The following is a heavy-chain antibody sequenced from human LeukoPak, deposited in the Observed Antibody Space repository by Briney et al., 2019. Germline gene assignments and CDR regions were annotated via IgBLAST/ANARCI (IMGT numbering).Heavy chain of an antibody. CDR2: ISTNTGNA. CDR3: ARRTGYNFYYLDV. D-gene: IGHD3/OR15-3a*01. J-gene: IGHJ6*03. V-gene: IGHV1-18*01. CDR1: GYIFTQYG. Sequence: ASVKVSCKASGYIFTQYGISWVRQAPGQGLEWMAWISTNTGNADHAQKFQGRVTMTTDTSTSTAYMELRSLTSDETAMYYCARRTGYNFYYLDVWGQGTTVIVSS.